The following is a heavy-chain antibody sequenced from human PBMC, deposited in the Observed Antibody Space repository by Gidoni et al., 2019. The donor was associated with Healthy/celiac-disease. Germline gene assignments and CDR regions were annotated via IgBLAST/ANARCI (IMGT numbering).Heavy chain of an antibody. Sequence: QVQLVESGGGLVKPGGSLRLSCAASGFTFSDYYMSWIRQAPGKGLEWVSYISSSSSYTNYADSVKGRFTISRDNAKNSLYLQMNSLRAEDTAVYYCARDPADSSSWWGGMAFDIWGQGTMVTVSS. CDR1: GFTFSDYY. CDR3: ARDPADSSSWWGGMAFDI. CDR2: ISSSSSYT. V-gene: IGHV3-11*05. D-gene: IGHD6-13*01. J-gene: IGHJ3*02.